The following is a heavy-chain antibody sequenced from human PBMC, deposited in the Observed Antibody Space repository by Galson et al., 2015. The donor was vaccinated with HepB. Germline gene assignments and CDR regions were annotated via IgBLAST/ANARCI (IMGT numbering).Heavy chain of an antibody. CDR3: ARERWLQLGSFDY. J-gene: IGHJ4*02. CDR1: GDSVSSNSAA. CDR2: TYYRSKWYN. V-gene: IGHV6-1*01. D-gene: IGHD5-24*01. Sequence: CAISGDSVSSNSAAWNRIRQSPSRGLEWLGRTYYRSKWYNDYAVSVKSRITINPDTSKNQFSLQLNSVTPEDTAVYYCARERWLQLGSFDYWGQGTLVTVSS.